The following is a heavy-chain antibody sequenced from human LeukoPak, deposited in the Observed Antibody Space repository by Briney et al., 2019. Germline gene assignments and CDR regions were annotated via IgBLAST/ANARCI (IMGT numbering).Heavy chain of an antibody. CDR3: ARGLSGYYYDGSGYYSPPYYYGMDV. CDR1: GDSVSSNSAA. D-gene: IGHD3-22*01. CDR2: TYYRSKWYN. V-gene: IGHV6-1*01. Sequence: SQTLSLTCAISGDSVSSNSAAWNWIRQSPSRGLEWLGRTYYRSKWYNDYAVSVKSRITINPDTSKNQFSLQLNSVTPEDTAVYYCARGLSGYYYDGSGYYSPPYYYGMDVWGQGTTVTVSS. J-gene: IGHJ6*02.